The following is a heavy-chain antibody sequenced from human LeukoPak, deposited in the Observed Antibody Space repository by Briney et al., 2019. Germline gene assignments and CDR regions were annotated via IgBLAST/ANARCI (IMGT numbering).Heavy chain of an antibody. CDR3: AKQVRGVMLFDY. CDR1: GFTFSNYN. V-gene: IGHV3-48*01. Sequence: GGSLRLSCAASGFTFSNYNMNWVRQPPGKGLQWVSYISSSSNIIYYADSVKGRFTISRDNSKNTLYLQMNSLRAEDTAVYYCAKQVRGVMLFDYWGQGTLVTVSS. J-gene: IGHJ4*02. D-gene: IGHD3-10*01. CDR2: ISSSSNII.